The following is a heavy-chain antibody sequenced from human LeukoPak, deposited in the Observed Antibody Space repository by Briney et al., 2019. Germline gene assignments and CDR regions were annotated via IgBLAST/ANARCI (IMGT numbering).Heavy chain of an antibody. D-gene: IGHD3-10*01. J-gene: IGHJ4*02. CDR2: IWCDGSNK. CDR3: ARDPLGGLSTPNFDY. CDR1: VLTLSSCG. Sequence: GGPQTLPCTLSVLTLSSCGTHCVPDARRKALEGVGDIWCDGSNKYYAHYVKGRFTISRDNSKNTLYLQMNSQRAEDTAVYYCARDPLGGLSTPNFDYWGQGTLVTVSS. V-gene: IGHV3-33*01.